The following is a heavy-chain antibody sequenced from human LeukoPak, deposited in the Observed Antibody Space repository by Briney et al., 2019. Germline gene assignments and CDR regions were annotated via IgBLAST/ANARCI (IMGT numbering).Heavy chain of an antibody. CDR3: ARAHSSGYYHEGGYYFDY. CDR1: GFAFSTYW. V-gene: IGHV3-74*01. D-gene: IGHD3-22*01. Sequence: GGSLRLSCAASGFAFSTYWMHWVRQAPGKGPVWVSRISPDGRDTIYADSVKGRFTISRDNSKNTLYLQMNSLRAEDTAVYYCARAHSSGYYHEGGYYFDYWGQGTLVTVSS. CDR2: ISPDGRDT. J-gene: IGHJ4*02.